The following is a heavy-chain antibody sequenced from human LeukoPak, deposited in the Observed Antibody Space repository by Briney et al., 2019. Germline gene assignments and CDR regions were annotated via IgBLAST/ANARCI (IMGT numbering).Heavy chain of an antibody. CDR2: ISYDGNNE. Sequence: GGSLRLSCAASGFTFSNYAMYWVRQAPGKGLEWVSFISYDGNNERYAGSVKGRFTISRDNSKNTVDLQLNSLRPEDTAVYFCASRLAAIFDYWGQGTRVTVSS. J-gene: IGHJ4*02. D-gene: IGHD3-16*01. V-gene: IGHV3-30-3*01. CDR3: ASRLAAIFDY. CDR1: GFTFSNYA.